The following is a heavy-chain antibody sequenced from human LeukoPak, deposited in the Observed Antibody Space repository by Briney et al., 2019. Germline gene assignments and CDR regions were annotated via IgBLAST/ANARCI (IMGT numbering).Heavy chain of an antibody. CDR3: ARDMASSGWYSAFDI. J-gene: IGHJ3*02. CDR1: GGSISSSSYY. D-gene: IGHD6-19*01. CDR2: IYYSGST. V-gene: IGHV4-39*07. Sequence: PSETLSLTCTVSGGSISSSSYYWGWIRQPPGKGLEWIGSIYYSGSTYYNPSLKSRVTISVDTSKNQFSLKLSSVTAADTAVYYCARDMASSGWYSAFDIWGQGTMVTVSS.